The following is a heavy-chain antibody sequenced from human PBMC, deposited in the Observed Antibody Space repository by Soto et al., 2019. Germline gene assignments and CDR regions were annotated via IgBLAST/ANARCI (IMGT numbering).Heavy chain of an antibody. V-gene: IGHV3-73*01. CDR3: SRVEHVTWSRIG. CDR1: GFTFSGSA. CDR2: IRTKSNGYAT. J-gene: IGHJ4*02. D-gene: IGHD2-15*01. Sequence: GVSLRLSCAASGFTFSGSAIHWVRQASGKGLEWVARIRTKSNGYATTYAASVKGRFTISRDDSKNMAYLQMNGLKTAGTAMYYCSRVEHVTWSRIGWGQGTLVTVSS.